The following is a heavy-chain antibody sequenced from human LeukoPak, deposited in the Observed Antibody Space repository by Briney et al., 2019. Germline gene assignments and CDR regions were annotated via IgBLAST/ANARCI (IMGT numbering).Heavy chain of an antibody. CDR1: GFTFSSYS. D-gene: IGHD6-19*01. Sequence: GGSLRLSCAASGFTFSSYSMNWVRQAPGKGLEWVSSISSSSSYIYYADSVKGRFTISRDNAKNSLYLQMNSLRAEDTAVYYCARTNIAVAGTTNFDYWGQGTLVTVSS. V-gene: IGHV3-21*01. CDR3: ARTNIAVAGTTNFDY. J-gene: IGHJ4*02. CDR2: ISSSSSYI.